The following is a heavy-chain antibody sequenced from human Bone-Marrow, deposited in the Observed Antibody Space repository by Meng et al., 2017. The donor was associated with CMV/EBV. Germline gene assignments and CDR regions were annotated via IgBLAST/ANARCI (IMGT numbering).Heavy chain of an antibody. Sequence: ASVKVSCKASGYTFTSYGISWVRQARGQGLEWMGWISAYNGKTNYAQKLQGRVTMTTDTSTSTAYMELRSLRSDDTAVYYCARVKGIAAALYYFDYWGLGTLVTVSS. CDR2: ISAYNGKT. CDR1: GYTFTSYG. J-gene: IGHJ4*02. V-gene: IGHV1-18*01. D-gene: IGHD6-13*01. CDR3: ARVKGIAAALYYFDY.